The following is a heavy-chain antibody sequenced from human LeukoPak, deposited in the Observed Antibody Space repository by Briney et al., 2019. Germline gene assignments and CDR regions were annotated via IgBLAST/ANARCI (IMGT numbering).Heavy chain of an antibody. D-gene: IGHD3-10*01. V-gene: IGHV3-53*01. CDR1: GFTVSTSY. CDR2: IYSGGNT. J-gene: IGHJ6*03. Sequence: GGSLRLSCAASGFTVSTSYMDWVRRAPGKGLEWVSVIYSGGNTYYADSVKGRFTISRDNSKNALYLQMNSLRAEDTAVYFCAREGKYDYYYYMDVWGNGTTVTVSS. CDR3: AREGKYDYYYYMDV.